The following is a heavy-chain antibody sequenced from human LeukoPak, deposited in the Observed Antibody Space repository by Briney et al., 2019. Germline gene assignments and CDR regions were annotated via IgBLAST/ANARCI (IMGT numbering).Heavy chain of an antibody. CDR2: INHSGST. D-gene: IGHD1-26*01. J-gene: IGHJ4*02. CDR1: GGSFSGYY. Sequence: SETLSLTCAVYGGSFSGYYWSWIRQPPGKGLEWIGEINHSGSTNYNPSLKSRVTISVDTSKNQFSLKLSSVTAADTAVYYCARRNRVGASRFDYWGQGTLVTVSS. CDR3: ARRNRVGASRFDY. V-gene: IGHV4-34*01.